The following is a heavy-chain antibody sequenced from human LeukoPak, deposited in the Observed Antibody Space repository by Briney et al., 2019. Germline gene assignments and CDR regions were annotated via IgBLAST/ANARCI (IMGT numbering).Heavy chain of an antibody. CDR2: INPNSGGT. Sequence: ASVKVSCKASGYTFTGYYMHWVRQAPGQGLEWMGWINPNSGGTNYAQKFQGRVTMTRDTSISTAYMELSRLRSDDTAVYYCFLPHDYSNFNWFDPWGQGTLVTVSS. D-gene: IGHD4-11*01. CDR3: FLPHDYSNFNWFDP. V-gene: IGHV1-2*02. CDR1: GYTFTGYY. J-gene: IGHJ5*02.